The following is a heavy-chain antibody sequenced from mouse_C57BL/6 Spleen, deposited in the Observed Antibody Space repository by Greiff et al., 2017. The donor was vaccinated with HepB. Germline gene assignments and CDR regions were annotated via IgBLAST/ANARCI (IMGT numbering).Heavy chain of an antibody. Sequence: VQLQQPGAELVRPGSSVKLSCKASGYTFTSYWMDWVKQRPGQGLEWIGNIYPSDSETHYNQKFKDKATLTVDKSSSTAYMQLSSLTSEDSAVYYWARRITTVVGAMDYWGQGTSVTVSS. D-gene: IGHD1-1*01. V-gene: IGHV1-61*01. J-gene: IGHJ4*01. CDR2: IYPSDSET. CDR3: ARRITTVVGAMDY. CDR1: GYTFTSYW.